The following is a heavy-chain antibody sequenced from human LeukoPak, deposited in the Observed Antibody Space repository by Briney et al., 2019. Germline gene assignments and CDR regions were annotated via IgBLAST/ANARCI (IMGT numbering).Heavy chain of an antibody. CDR1: GFSLSGHW. CDR3: AKARDSSGYYPFDY. CDR2: ISPTGSTT. J-gene: IGHJ4*02. D-gene: IGHD3-22*01. Sequence: GGSLRLSCTASGFSLSGHWMHWARQLPGKGLVWVSRISPTGSTTSYADSVKGRFTLSRDNSKNTLYLQMNSLRAEDTAVYYCAKARDSSGYYPFDYWGQGTLVTVSS. V-gene: IGHV3-74*01.